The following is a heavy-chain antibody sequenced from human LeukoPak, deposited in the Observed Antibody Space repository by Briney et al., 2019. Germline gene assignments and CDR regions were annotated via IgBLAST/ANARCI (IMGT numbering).Heavy chain of an antibody. V-gene: IGHV3-23*01. CDR2: ISGSGGST. Sequence: PGGSLRLSCAASGFTFSSYAVSWVRQAPGKGLEWVSSISGSGGSTYSADSVKGRFTISRDNSKNTLYLQMNSLRAEDTALYYCAKDRSCTNDICHGDFDYWGQGTLVTVSP. CDR3: AKDRSCTNDICHGDFDY. J-gene: IGHJ4*02. D-gene: IGHD2-8*01. CDR1: GFTFSSYA.